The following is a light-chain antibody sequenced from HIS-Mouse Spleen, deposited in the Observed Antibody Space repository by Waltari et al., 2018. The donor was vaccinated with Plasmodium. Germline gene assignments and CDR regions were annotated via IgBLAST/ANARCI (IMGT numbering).Light chain of an antibody. CDR1: SSDVGSYNL. Sequence: QSALTQPASVSGSPGQSITISCTGTSSDVGSYNLVSWYQQHPGKAPKLMIYEGSKRPSGVSNPFSGSKAGNTASLTIPGLQAEDEADYYCCSYAGSSTYVFGTGTKVTVL. V-gene: IGLV2-23*01. J-gene: IGLJ1*01. CDR3: CSYAGSSTYV. CDR2: EGS.